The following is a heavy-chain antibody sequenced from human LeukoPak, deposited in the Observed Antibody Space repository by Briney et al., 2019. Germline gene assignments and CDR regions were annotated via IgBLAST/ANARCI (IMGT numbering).Heavy chain of an antibody. V-gene: IGHV4-31*03. Sequence: SETLSLTCTVSGVSISSGNYYWTWIRQHPGKGLEWIGCLHSTGSTYYNPSLKSRLSISAGASKNQFSLRLNSVTAADTAVYYCARDRGDYGGDPGNFDYWGQGTLVTVSS. CDR1: GVSISSGNYY. D-gene: IGHD4-23*01. CDR2: LHSTGST. CDR3: ARDRGDYGGDPGNFDY. J-gene: IGHJ4*02.